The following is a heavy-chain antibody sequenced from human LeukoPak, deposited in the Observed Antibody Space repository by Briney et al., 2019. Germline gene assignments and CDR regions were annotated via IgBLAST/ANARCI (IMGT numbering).Heavy chain of an antibody. J-gene: IGHJ4*02. CDR1: GGSISSYY. V-gene: IGHV4-59*01. D-gene: IGHD3-16*01. Sequence: PSETLSLTCTVSGGSISSYYWSWIRQPPGKGLEWIGYIYYSGSTNYNHSLKSRVTISVDTSKNQFSLKLSSVTAADTAVYYCARLRVSRGDNYFDYWGQGTLVTVSS. CDR3: ARLRVSRGDNYFDY. CDR2: IYYSGST.